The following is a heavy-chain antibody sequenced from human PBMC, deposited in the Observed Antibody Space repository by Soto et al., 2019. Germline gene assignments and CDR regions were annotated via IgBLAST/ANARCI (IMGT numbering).Heavy chain of an antibody. CDR1: GFTFSSYG. V-gene: IGHV3-33*01. D-gene: IGHD6-13*01. Sequence: QVQLVESGGGVVQPGRSLRLSCAASGFTFSSYGMHWVRQAPGKGLEWVAVIWYDGSNKYYADSVKGRFTISRDNSKNTLYLQMNSLRAEDTAVYFCARRRLAAAGSGGGFDYWGQGTLVTVSS. CDR2: IWYDGSNK. CDR3: ARRRLAAAGSGGGFDY. J-gene: IGHJ4*02.